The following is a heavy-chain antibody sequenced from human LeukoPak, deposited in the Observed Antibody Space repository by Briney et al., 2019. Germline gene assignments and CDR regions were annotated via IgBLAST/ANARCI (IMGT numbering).Heavy chain of an antibody. D-gene: IGHD4-17*01. CDR1: GFSFSSYS. Sequence: GGSLRLSCAASGFSFSSYSMNWVRQAPGKGLEWVSSISSSSSYIYYADSVKGRFTISRDNAKNSLYLQMNSLRAEDTAVYYCARPYGDYAFDIWGQGTMVTVSS. J-gene: IGHJ3*02. CDR3: ARPYGDYAFDI. CDR2: ISSSSSYI. V-gene: IGHV3-21*01.